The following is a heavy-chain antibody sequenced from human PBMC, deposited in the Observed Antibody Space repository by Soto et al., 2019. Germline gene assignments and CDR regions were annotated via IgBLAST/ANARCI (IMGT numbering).Heavy chain of an antibody. D-gene: IGHD6-25*01. J-gene: IGHJ5*02. CDR1: VGPTASGVFY. CDR3: AVVDSTGNWFDP. Sequence: LHWQGPGQDLGSPSEPLSLPGPALVGPTASGVFYWGWLRQTPGKGLEFIGSMYYSGTTYYNPSLKSRVTISVDTSKNQFTLKLISVTAADTTVYYCAVVDSTGNWFDPWGEGALVTVSS. CDR2: MYYSGTT. V-gene: IGHV4-39*01.